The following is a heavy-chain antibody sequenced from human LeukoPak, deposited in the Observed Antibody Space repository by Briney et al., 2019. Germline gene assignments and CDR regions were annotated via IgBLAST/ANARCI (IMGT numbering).Heavy chain of an antibody. CDR3: ARTARGRGLQLWGGYYYYMDV. CDR2: INHSGST. D-gene: IGHD5-18*01. CDR1: GGSFSGYY. Sequence: PSETLSLTCAVYGGSFSGYYWSWIRQPPGKGLEWIGEINHSGSTNYNPSLKSRVTISVDTSKNQFSLKLSSVTAADTAVYYCARTARGRGLQLWGGYYYYMDVWGKGTTVTISS. J-gene: IGHJ6*03. V-gene: IGHV4-34*01.